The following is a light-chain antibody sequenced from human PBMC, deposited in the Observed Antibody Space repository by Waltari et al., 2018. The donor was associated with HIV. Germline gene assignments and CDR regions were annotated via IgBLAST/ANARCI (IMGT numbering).Light chain of an antibody. J-gene: IGLJ2*01. Sequence: QSVLTQPPSVSGAPGPRVPVSCPGSSSHLGAGYDVHWYQQFPGAPPKLLIYGNTNRPSGVADRFSGSKSGTSASLAITGLQAEDEAFYYCQSFDTSLSGSRVFGGGTKVTVL. CDR2: GNT. CDR1: SSHLGAGYD. CDR3: QSFDTSLSGSRV. V-gene: IGLV1-40*01.